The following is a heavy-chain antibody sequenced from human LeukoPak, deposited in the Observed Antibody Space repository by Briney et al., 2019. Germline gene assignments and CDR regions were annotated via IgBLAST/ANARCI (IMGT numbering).Heavy chain of an antibody. V-gene: IGHV3-11*01. CDR3: ARDNTLLGHYSNPYYYGMDV. J-gene: IGHJ6*02. CDR1: GFTFSDYY. CDR2: ISNSGGTI. Sequence: PGGSLRLSCAASGFTFSDYYMSWVRQAPGKGLEWVSYISNSGGTIYYADSVQGRFTISRDNAKNSLFLQMNSLRAEDTAVYYCARDNTLLGHYSNPYYYGMDVWGQGTLVTVSS. D-gene: IGHD4-11*01.